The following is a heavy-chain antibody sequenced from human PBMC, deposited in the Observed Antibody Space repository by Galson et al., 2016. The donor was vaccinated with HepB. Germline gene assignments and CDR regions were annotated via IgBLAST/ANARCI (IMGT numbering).Heavy chain of an antibody. J-gene: IGHJ4*02. CDR3: TRDLGREEDYFDY. CDR1: GFTFGEYA. D-gene: IGHD1-26*01. V-gene: IGHV3-49*03. CDR2: IRKKDYGGTT. Sequence: SLRLSCATSGFTFGEYAMSWFRQAPGKGLEWIGFIRKKDYGGTTEYAASVKGRFTISRDDSKSIAYLQMNSQKTEDTAVYYCTRDLGREEDYFDYWGQGTLVTVSS.